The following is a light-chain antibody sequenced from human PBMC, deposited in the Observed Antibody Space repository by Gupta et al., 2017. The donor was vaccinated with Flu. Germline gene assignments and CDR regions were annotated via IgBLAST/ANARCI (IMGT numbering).Light chain of an antibody. Sequence: QSALTQPASVPGSPGQSITISCTGTSSDVGGYNYASWYQQHPGKAPKLMMYEVSNRPSGVSNRFSGSKSGTTDSLTISGLQAEDEADYYCSSYTSSSTYVFGTGTKVAVL. CDR1: SSDVGGYNY. CDR2: EVS. CDR3: SSYTSSSTYV. V-gene: IGLV2-14*01. J-gene: IGLJ1*01.